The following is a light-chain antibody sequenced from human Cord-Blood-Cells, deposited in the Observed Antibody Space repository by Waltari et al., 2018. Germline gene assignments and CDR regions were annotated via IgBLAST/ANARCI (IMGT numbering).Light chain of an antibody. CDR3: CSYAGSSTLV. V-gene: IGLV2-23*01. CDR2: EGS. CDR1: SSAVGSYNL. Sequence: QAALTQPASVSGSHGQPITISCTGTSSAVGSYNLVSWYQQHPGKAPKLMIYEGSKRPSGVSNRFSGSKSGNTASLTISGLQAEDEADYYCCSYAGSSTLVFGGGTKLTVL. J-gene: IGLJ3*02.